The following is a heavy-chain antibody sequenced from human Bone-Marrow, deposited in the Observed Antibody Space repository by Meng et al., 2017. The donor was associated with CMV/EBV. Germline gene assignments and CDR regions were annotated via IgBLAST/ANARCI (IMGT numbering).Heavy chain of an antibody. Sequence: GESLKISCAASGFTFSSYEMNWVRQAPGKGLEWVSYISSSGSTIYYADSVKGRFTISRDNAKNSLYLQMNSLRAEDTAVYYCARDPSRSGSYGEYFQHWGQGTLVTVSS. CDR2: ISSSGSTI. J-gene: IGHJ1*01. V-gene: IGHV3-48*03. CDR3: ARDPSRSGSYGEYFQH. CDR1: GFTFSSYE. D-gene: IGHD1-26*01.